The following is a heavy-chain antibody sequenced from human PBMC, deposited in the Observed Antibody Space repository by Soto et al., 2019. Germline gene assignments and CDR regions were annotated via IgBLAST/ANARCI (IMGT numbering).Heavy chain of an antibody. Sequence: PGGSLRLSCAASGFTFSSYGMHWVRQAPGKGLEWVAVISYDGSNKYYADSVKGRFTISRDNSKNTLYLQMNSLRAEDTAVYYCAKVRAAAGTGNWFDPWGQGTQVTVSS. J-gene: IGHJ5*02. V-gene: IGHV3-30*18. CDR2: ISYDGSNK. CDR3: AKVRAAAGTGNWFDP. D-gene: IGHD6-13*01. CDR1: GFTFSSYG.